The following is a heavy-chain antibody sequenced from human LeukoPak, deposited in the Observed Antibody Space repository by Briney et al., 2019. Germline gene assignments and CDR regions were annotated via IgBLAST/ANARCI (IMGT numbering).Heavy chain of an antibody. V-gene: IGHV4-39*07. D-gene: IGHD1-26*01. CDR1: GGSISTSNYY. J-gene: IGHJ4*02. CDR3: ARVWIDSGIYYDDRGAFDY. CDR2: IFYSGST. Sequence: SETLSLTCTVSGGSISTSNYYWGWIRQPPGKGLEWIVNIFYSGSTYYNPSLKSRVTISVDTSKNQFSLKPNSVTAADTAVYYCARVWIDSGIYYDDRGAFDYWGQGTLVTVSS.